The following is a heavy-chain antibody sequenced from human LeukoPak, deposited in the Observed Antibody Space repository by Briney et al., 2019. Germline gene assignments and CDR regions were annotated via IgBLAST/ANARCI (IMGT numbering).Heavy chain of an antibody. D-gene: IGHD3-10*01. CDR2: IYHGGST. CDR3: ARLTGTWFDP. CDR1: GYSISSGYY. V-gene: IGHV4-38-2*01. Sequence: SETLSLTCAVSGYSISSGYYWGWIRQPPGKGLEWIGSIYHGGSTNYNPSLKSRVTISVDTSKNQFSLKLSSVTAADTAVYYCARLTGTWFDPWGQGTLVTVSS. J-gene: IGHJ5*02.